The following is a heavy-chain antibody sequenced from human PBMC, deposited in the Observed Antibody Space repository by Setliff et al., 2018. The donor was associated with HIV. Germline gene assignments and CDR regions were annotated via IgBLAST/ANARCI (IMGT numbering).Heavy chain of an antibody. J-gene: IGHJ4*02. V-gene: IGHV4-39*01. CDR1: GDSISTGRYY. CDR3: ARQTWEYYDTLTGYYRSPKNFDS. D-gene: IGHD3-9*01. CDR2: VFYSGGS. Sequence: SETLSLTCTVSGDSISTGRYYWGWIRQPPGKGLEWIGSVFYSGGSYYTPSLKSRVTISLDTSKNQFFLKLSSVTAPDTAIYYCARQTWEYYDTLTGYYRSPKNFDSWGQGTLVTVSS.